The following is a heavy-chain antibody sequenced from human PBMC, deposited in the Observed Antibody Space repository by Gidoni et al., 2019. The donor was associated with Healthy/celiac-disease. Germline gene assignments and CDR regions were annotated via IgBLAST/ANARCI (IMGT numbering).Heavy chain of an antibody. D-gene: IGHD2-2*01. J-gene: IGHJ6*03. CDR3: ARDGVVVPAAMPTLSRGYYYYYMDV. CDR1: GFPFRSYS. Sequence: EVQLVESGGGLVKPGGSLRLSCAASGFPFRSYSMNWVRPAPGKGLEWVSSISSSSSYIYYADSVKGRFTISRDNDKNSLYLQMNSLRAEDTAVYYCARDGVVVPAAMPTLSRGYYYYYMDVWGKGTTVTVSS. V-gene: IGHV3-21*01. CDR2: ISSSSSYI.